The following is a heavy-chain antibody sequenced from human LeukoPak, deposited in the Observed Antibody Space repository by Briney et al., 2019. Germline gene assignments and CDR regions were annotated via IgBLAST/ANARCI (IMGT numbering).Heavy chain of an antibody. CDR1: GFTFSSYA. D-gene: IGHD2-2*01. J-gene: IGHJ4*02. V-gene: IGHV3-23*01. CDR3: AKEAAGYCSSTSCFPLDY. Sequence: PGGSLRLSCAASGFTFSSYAMSWVRQAPGKGLEWVSAISGSGGSTYYADSVKGRFTISRDNSKNTLYLQMNSLRAEDTAVYYCAKEAAGYCSSTSCFPLDYWGQGTLVTVSS. CDR2: ISGSGGST.